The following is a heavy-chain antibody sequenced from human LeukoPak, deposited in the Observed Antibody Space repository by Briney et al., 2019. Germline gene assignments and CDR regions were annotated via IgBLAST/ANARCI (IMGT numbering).Heavy chain of an antibody. CDR1: GFIFSHYG. D-gene: IGHD6-19*01. J-gene: IGHJ3*02. CDR3: AKAVAGTPNDAFDI. CDR2: ISGSGGAT. Sequence: PGGSLRLSCAASGFIFSHYGMNWVRQAPGKGLEWVSGISGSGGATYYADSVKGRFTISRDNSKNTLYLQMNSLRAEDTAVYYCAKAVAGTPNDAFDIWGQGTMVAVSS. V-gene: IGHV3-23*01.